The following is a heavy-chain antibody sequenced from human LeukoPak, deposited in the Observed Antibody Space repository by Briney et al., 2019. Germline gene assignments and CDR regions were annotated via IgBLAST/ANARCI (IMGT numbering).Heavy chain of an antibody. CDR2: ISAYNGNT. J-gene: IGHJ6*03. CDR1: GYTFTSYG. CDR3: ARDPIYSSSHYYYYYYMDV. Sequence: ASVKVSCKASGYTFTSYGISWVRQAPGQGLEWMGWISAYNGNTNYAQKLQGRVTMTTDTSTSTAYMELRSLRSDDTAVYYCARDPIYSSSHYYYYYYMDVWGKGTTVTVSS. D-gene: IGHD6-13*01. V-gene: IGHV1-18*01.